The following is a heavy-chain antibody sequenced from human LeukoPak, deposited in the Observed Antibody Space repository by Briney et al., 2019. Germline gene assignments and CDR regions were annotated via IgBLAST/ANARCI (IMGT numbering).Heavy chain of an antibody. J-gene: IGHJ4*02. CDR3: ATVVPAARLDY. D-gene: IGHD2-2*01. Sequence: SETLSLTCTVSGGSISSSSYYWGWMRQPPGKGLEWIGSIYYSGSTYYNPSLKSRVTISVDTSKNQFSLKLSSVTAADTAVYYCATVVPAARLDYWGQGTLVTVSS. V-gene: IGHV4-39*01. CDR2: IYYSGST. CDR1: GGSISSSSYY.